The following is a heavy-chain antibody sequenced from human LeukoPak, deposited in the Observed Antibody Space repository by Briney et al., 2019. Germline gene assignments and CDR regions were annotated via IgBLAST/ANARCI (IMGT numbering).Heavy chain of an antibody. CDR1: GGSVSSYY. CDR2: IFNTGIT. J-gene: IGHJ6*04. CDR3: ARNFPGRTEDV. Sequence: PSEALSLTCSVSGGSVSSYYWSWIRQPPGKGLEWIGYIFNTGITSYNPSLNSRVIISVDTSKNQFSLKIYSVTAADTAVYYCARNFPGRTEDVWGKGTTVTVSS. V-gene: IGHV4-59*02.